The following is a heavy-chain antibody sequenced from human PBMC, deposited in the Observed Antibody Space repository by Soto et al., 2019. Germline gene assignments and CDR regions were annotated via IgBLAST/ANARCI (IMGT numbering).Heavy chain of an antibody. V-gene: IGHV3-30*18. CDR3: AKETDDESSAMDV. J-gene: IGHJ6*02. Sequence: QVQLVESGGGVVQPGTSLRLSCAASGFTLSNYGMHWFRQSPGKGLEWVALISHNGNNKYYAYSVKGRLTISRDNSKNTLYLQMNSLRAEDKALYYCAKETDDESSAMDVWGQGTTVTVSS. CDR1: GFTLSNYG. CDR2: ISHNGNNK.